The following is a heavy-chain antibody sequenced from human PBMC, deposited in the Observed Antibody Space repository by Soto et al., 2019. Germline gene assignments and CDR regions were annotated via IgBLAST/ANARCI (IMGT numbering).Heavy chain of an antibody. CDR1: GGTFSSYA. CDR2: IIPIFGTA. CDR3: AREYSSSLGYYYGMDV. D-gene: IGHD6-13*01. J-gene: IGHJ6*02. V-gene: IGHV1-69*13. Sequence: ASVKVSCKASGGTFSSYAISWVRQAPGQGLEWMGGIIPIFGTANYAQKFQGRVTITADESTSTAYMELSSLRSEDTAVYYCAREYSSSLGYYYGMDVWGQGTTVTVSS.